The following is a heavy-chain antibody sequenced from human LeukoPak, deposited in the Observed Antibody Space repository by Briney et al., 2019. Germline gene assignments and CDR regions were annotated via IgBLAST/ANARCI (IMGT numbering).Heavy chain of an antibody. Sequence: PGGSLTLSCAASGFTFSYHWMTWVRQAPGKGLEWVANIKNDGAVKNYVDSVKGRFTISRDNAKNSLYLQMNSLRAEDTAVYYCARDGYDFWSGYLSYYYYGMDVWGQGTTVTVSS. J-gene: IGHJ6*02. CDR2: IKNDGAVK. CDR3: ARDGYDFWSGYLSYYYYGMDV. D-gene: IGHD3-3*01. V-gene: IGHV3-7*01. CDR1: GFTFSYHW.